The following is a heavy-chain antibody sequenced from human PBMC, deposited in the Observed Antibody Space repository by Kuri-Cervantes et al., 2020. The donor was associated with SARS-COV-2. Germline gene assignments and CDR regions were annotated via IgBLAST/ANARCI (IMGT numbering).Heavy chain of an antibody. J-gene: IGHJ4*02. CDR2: ISYDGSNK. V-gene: IGHV3-30-3*01. CDR3: ARRTGYQLPDGWGWVGY. Sequence: LSLTGAASGFTFSSYAMHWVRQAPGKGLEWVAVISYDGSNKYYADSVKGRFTISRDNSKNTLYLQMNSLRAEDTAVYYCARRTGYQLPDGWGWVGYWGQGTLVTVSS. D-gene: IGHD2-2*01. CDR1: GFTFSSYA.